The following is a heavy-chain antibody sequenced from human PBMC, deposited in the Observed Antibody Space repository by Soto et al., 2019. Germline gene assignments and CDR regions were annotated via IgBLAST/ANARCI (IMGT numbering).Heavy chain of an antibody. J-gene: IGHJ4*02. CDR3: ARGRGYSYGREFDY. D-gene: IGHD5-18*01. Sequence: QVQLQESGPGLVKPSETLSLTCTVSGGSISSYYWSWIRQPPGKGLEWIGYIYYSGSTNYNPSLKRRVTISVDTSKNQFSLKLSSVTAADTAVYYCARGRGYSYGREFDYWGQGTLVTVSS. CDR2: IYYSGST. CDR1: GGSISSYY. V-gene: IGHV4-59*01.